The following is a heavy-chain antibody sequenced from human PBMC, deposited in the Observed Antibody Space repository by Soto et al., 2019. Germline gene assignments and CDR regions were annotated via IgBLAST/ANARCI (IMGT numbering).Heavy chain of an antibody. V-gene: IGHV1-69*13. CDR1: GGSFSSFS. D-gene: IGHD3-22*01. CDR2: IIPILGTA. CDR3: TSFDSNGYYPQNHY. J-gene: IGHJ4*02. Sequence: ASVKVSCKVSGGSFSSFSINWVRQAPGQRFEWMGGIIPILGTANFTQKFQDRVTFTADESTATAYMTLSSLTSEDTAFYYCTSFDSNGYYPQNHYWXPGTQVTVSS.